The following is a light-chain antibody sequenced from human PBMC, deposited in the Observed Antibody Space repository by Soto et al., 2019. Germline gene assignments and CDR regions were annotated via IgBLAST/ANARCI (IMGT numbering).Light chain of an antibody. V-gene: IGLV1-51*01. CDR1: TSNIGNNY. CDR2: DNT. CDR3: GTWDSSLNSWV. J-gene: IGLJ3*02. Sequence: QSVLTQPPSVSAAPGQRVTISCSGSTSNIGNNYVSWYQQFPGTDPPNLIYDNTKRYSGSPARFSGATSATSATLGITGRQTGDEDEDFCGTWDSSLNSWVFGAGTKLTVL.